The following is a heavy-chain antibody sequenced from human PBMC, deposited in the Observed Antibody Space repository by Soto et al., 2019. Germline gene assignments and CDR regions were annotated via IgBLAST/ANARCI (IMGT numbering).Heavy chain of an antibody. J-gene: IGHJ6*02. D-gene: IGHD3-10*01. CDR3: AKDKGSYYYYGMDV. CDR1: GFTFSSYG. CDR2: ISYDGSNK. Sequence: GGSLRLSCAASGFTFSSYGMHWVRLAPGKGLEWVAVISYDGSNKYYADSVKGRFTISRDNSKNTLYLQMNSLRAEDTAVYYCAKDKGSYYYYGMDVWGQGTTVTVSS. V-gene: IGHV3-30*18.